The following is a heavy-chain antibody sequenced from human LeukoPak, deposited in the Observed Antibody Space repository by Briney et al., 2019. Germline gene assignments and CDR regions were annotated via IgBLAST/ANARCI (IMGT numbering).Heavy chain of an antibody. CDR1: GFTFSSYA. J-gene: IGHJ4*02. CDR3: AKYISGYTADFYY. D-gene: IGHD6-19*01. Sequence: GGSLRLSCAASGFTFSSYAMTWARQAPGKGLEWVSVISDSGAVTHYADSVKGRFTMSRDNSKNTLYLQMKSLRGEDTALYYCAKYISGYTADFYYWGQGTLVTVSS. V-gene: IGHV3-23*01. CDR2: ISDSGAVT.